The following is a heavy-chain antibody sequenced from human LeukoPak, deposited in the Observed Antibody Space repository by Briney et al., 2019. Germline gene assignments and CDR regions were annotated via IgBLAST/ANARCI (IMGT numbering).Heavy chain of an antibody. CDR2: INHSGST. D-gene: IGHD5-12*01. J-gene: IGHJ4*02. CDR1: GGSFSGYY. Sequence: PSETLSLTCAVYGGSFSGYYWSRIRQPPGKGLEWIGEINHSGSTNYNPSLKSRVTISVDRSKNQFSLKLSSVTAADTAVYYCASFGLVATTVDYWGQGTLVTVSS. CDR3: ASFGLVATTVDY. V-gene: IGHV4-34*01.